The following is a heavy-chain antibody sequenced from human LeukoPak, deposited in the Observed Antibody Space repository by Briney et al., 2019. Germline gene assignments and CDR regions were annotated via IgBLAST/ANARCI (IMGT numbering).Heavy chain of an antibody. Sequence: ASVKVSCKACGYTFTSNYMHWVRQAPGQGPEWMGVISPSGGSTTYAQKFQGRVTLTRDMSTSTDYLELSGLRSDDTAVYYCSRGSGYCSGGSCWYFDFWGQGTLVTVSA. D-gene: IGHD2-15*01. CDR2: ISPSGGST. CDR1: GYTFTSNY. J-gene: IGHJ4*02. V-gene: IGHV1-46*01. CDR3: SRGSGYCSGGSCWYFDF.